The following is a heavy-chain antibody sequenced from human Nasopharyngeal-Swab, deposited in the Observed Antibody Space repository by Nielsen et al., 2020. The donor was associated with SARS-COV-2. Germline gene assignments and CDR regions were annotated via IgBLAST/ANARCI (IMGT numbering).Heavy chain of an antibody. CDR2: IIPVLPIT. CDR1: GGTFSSYG. V-gene: IGHV1-69*10. Sequence: SVKVSCKTSGGTFSSYGISWVRQAPGEGLEWMGGIIPVLPITRYAQKFRDRVTITADTSTSTAYMELGSLRSEDTATYYCARGGWLRKDYYYSYYYMDVWGKGTTVTVSS. D-gene: IGHD5-24*01. CDR3: ARGGWLRKDYYYSYYYMDV. J-gene: IGHJ6*03.